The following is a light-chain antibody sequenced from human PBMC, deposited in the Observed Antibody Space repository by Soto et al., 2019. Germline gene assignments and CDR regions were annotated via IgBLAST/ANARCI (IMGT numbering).Light chain of an antibody. CDR1: SSNIGAGYD. Sequence: QSVLTQPPSVSGAPGQRVTISCTGSSSNIGAGYDVHWYQQLPGTAPKLLMYDNNNRPSGVPDRFSGSKSGTSASLAITGLQAEDEADYFCQSYDTSLSGFYVFGSGTKVTVL. CDR3: QSYDTSLSGFYV. CDR2: DNN. J-gene: IGLJ1*01. V-gene: IGLV1-40*01.